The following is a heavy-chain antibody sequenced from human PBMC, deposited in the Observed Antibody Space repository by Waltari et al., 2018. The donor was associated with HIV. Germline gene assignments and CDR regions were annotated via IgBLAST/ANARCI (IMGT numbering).Heavy chain of an antibody. D-gene: IGHD3-3*01. CDR2: ISSTSSFV. Sequence: EVQLVESGGGLVKPGGSVRLPWVASGFTLNTFSMKWVRQAPGKGLEWGSSISSTSSFVYYADSLKGRFTVSRDNAKNSLYLQINNLRADDTAVYYCASEDFWGGPHQWGQGTLVTVSS. J-gene: IGHJ4*02. CDR1: GFTLNTFS. CDR3: ASEDFWGGPHQ. V-gene: IGHV3-21*01.